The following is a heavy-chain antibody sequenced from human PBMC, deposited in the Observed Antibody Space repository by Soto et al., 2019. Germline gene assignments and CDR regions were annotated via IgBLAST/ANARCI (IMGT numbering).Heavy chain of an antibody. D-gene: IGHD5-12*01. CDR1: GFTFSNAW. Sequence: NPGGSLRLSCAASGFTFSNAWMSWVRQAPGKGLEWVGRIKSKTDGGTTDYAAPVKGRFTISRDDSKNTLYLQMNSLKTEDTAVYYCTTAVVATMGDYYYYGMDVWGQGTTVTVSS. J-gene: IGHJ6*02. CDR2: IKSKTDGGTT. V-gene: IGHV3-15*01. CDR3: TTAVVATMGDYYYYGMDV.